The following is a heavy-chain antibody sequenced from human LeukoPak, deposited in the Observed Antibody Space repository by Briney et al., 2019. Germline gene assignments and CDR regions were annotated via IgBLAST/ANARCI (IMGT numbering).Heavy chain of an antibody. CDR2: ISYDGSNK. CDR1: GFTFSNDA. J-gene: IGHJ4*02. V-gene: IGHV3-30*18. D-gene: IGHD1-7*01. Sequence: PGGSLRLSCAASGFTFSNDAMSWVRQAPGKGLEWVAVISYDGSNKYYADSVKGRFTISRDNSKNTLYLQMNSLRAEDTAVYYCAKDAASFWNYDHFDCWGQGTLVTVSS. CDR3: AKDAASFWNYDHFDC.